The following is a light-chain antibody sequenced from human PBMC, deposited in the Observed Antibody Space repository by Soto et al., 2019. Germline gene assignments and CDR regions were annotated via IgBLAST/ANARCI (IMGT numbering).Light chain of an antibody. J-gene: IGKJ1*01. CDR2: GAS. V-gene: IGKV3-15*01. CDR3: QQYNNWPMWT. CDR1: QSISRN. Sequence: EIVMTQSPATLSLSPGERATLSCRASQSISRNLAWYQQNPGQPPRLLIYGASTRATGIPARFSGSGSGTEFTLTISSLQSEDFAVYYYQQYNNWPMWTFGQGTKVEIK.